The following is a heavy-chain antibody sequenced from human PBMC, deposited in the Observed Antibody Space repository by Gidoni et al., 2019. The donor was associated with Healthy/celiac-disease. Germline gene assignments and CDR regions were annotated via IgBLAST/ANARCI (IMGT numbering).Heavy chain of an antibody. V-gene: IGHV1-18*01. CDR1: GYTFTSYG. Sequence: QVQLVQSGAEVKKPGASVTVSCKASGYTFTSYGIRWVRQAPGQGLEWMGWISAYNGNTNYAQKLQGRVTMTTDTSTSTAYMELRSLRSDDTAVYYCARDWGIAAAGRRDYYYGMDVWGQGTTVTVSS. CDR3: ARDWGIAAAGRRDYYYGMDV. D-gene: IGHD6-13*01. CDR2: ISAYNGNT. J-gene: IGHJ6*02.